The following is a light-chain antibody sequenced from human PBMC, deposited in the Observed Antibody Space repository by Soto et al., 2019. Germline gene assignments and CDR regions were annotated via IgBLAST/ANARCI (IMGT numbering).Light chain of an antibody. Sequence: EIVMTQSQATLSVSPGESATLSCRASQSVNTNLAWYQQKPGRAPRLLIHGASTRATGIPARFSGSRSGTEFTLNIRSLQSEDFAVYYCQQYNNWPPHTFGQGTKLEIK. CDR2: GAS. CDR3: QQYNNWPPHT. CDR1: QSVNTN. J-gene: IGKJ2*01. V-gene: IGKV3-15*01.